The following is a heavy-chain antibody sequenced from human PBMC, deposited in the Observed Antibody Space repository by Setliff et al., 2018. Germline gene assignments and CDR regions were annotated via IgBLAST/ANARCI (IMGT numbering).Heavy chain of an antibody. CDR1: GFSFRDAW. CDR3: AKSPVAYCSGAVCYPFDY. D-gene: IGHD2-8*02. CDR2: MSASGTST. V-gene: IGHV3-23*01. Sequence: GGSLRLSCEASGFSFRDAWMIWVRQAPGKGLEWVSAMSASGTSTYHADSVKGRFTISGDNSKNTLYRQMNSLRAEDTAVYFCAKSPVAYCSGAVCYPFDYWGQGTLVTVSS. J-gene: IGHJ4*02.